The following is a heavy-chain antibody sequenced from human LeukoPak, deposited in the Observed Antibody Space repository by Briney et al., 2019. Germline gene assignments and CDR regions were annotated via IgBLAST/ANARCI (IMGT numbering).Heavy chain of an antibody. J-gene: IGHJ4*02. CDR2: IYYSGST. CDR1: GGSISSSRYY. D-gene: IGHD1-1*01. CDR3: ARRVETAYFDY. Sequence: SETLSLTCTVSGGSISSSRYYWGWIRQPPGKGLEWIGSIYYSGSTYYNPSLTSRVNISIDTSKYQFSMKLSSVTAADTAVYYCARRVETAYFDYWGQGTLVTVSS. V-gene: IGHV4-39*01.